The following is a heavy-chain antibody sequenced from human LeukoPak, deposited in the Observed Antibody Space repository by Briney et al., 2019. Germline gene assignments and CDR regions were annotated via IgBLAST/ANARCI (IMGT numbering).Heavy chain of an antibody. CDR2: IKQDGSEK. Sequence: GGSLRLSCAASGFTFSSYWMSWVRQAPGKGLEWVANIKQDGSEKYYVDSVKGRFTISRDNAKNSLYLQMNSLRAEDTAVYYCARDRHYDFWSGGVSPWGQGTMVTVSS. V-gene: IGHV3-7*01. J-gene: IGHJ3*01. D-gene: IGHD3-3*01. CDR1: GFTFSSYW. CDR3: ARDRHYDFWSGGVSP.